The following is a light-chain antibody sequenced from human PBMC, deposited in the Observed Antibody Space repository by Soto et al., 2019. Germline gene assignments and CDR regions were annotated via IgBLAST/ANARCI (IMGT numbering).Light chain of an antibody. CDR3: PQYTNYPWT. CDR2: DVS. CDR1: QSISSW. Sequence: DIQMTQSPPTLSASVGDRVTITFRASQSISSWLAGDQQRPGKAPNLLIYDVSSLESGVTSRFSSSGSGTEFTLTISSLPPDDFATYYCPQYTNYPWTFGQGTKVEIK. V-gene: IGKV1-5*01. J-gene: IGKJ1*01.